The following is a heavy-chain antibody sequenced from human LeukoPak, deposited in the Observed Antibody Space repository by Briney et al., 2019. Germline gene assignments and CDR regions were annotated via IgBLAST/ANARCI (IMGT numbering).Heavy chain of an antibody. J-gene: IGHJ4*02. Sequence: PSETLSLTCTVSGGSISSYYWSWIRQPPGKGLEWIGYIYYSGSTNYNPSLKSRVTISVDTSKNQFSLKLSSVTAADTAVYYCARAAQGDDGSGSLEAFDYWGQGTLATVSS. V-gene: IGHV4-59*01. CDR2: IYYSGST. CDR3: ARAAQGDDGSGSLEAFDY. D-gene: IGHD3-10*01. CDR1: GGSISSYY.